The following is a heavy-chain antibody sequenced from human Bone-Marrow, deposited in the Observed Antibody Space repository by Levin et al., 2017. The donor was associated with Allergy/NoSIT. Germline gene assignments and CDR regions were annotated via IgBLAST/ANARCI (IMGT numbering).Heavy chain of an antibody. Sequence: SLKISCAASGFTFSDYYMSWIRQAPGKGLEWVSYISSSGSTIYYADSVKGRFTISRDNAKNSLYLQMNSLRAEDTAVYYCARARGSGIDRFDPWGQGTLVTVSS. V-gene: IGHV3-11*01. D-gene: IGHD3-10*01. CDR3: ARARGSGIDRFDP. CDR2: ISSSGSTI. CDR1: GFTFSDYY. J-gene: IGHJ5*02.